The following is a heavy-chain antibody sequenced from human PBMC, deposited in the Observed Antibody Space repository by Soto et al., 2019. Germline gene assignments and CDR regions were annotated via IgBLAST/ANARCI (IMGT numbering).Heavy chain of an antibody. CDR2: IYYSGST. J-gene: IGHJ3*02. CDR3: ARAGYDSSGYSRDAFDI. V-gene: IGHV4-31*03. D-gene: IGHD3-22*01. Sequence: QVQLQESGPGLVKPSQTLSLTCTVSGGSISSGGYYWSWIRQHPGKGLEWIGYIYYSGSTYYNPSLKRRVTMSVDTSKNQFSRELSSVTAADTAVYYCARAGYDSSGYSRDAFDIWGQETMVTVSS. CDR1: GGSISSGGYY.